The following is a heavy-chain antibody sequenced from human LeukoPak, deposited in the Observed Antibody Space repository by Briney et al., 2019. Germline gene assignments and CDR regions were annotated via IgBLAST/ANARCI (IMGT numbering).Heavy chain of an antibody. D-gene: IGHD3-22*01. V-gene: IGHV4-34*01. CDR3: ARVNYYGSSAYYWWFDP. CDR1: VGSFSGYY. J-gene: IGHJ5*02. CDR2: INHSGST. Sequence: PSETLSLTCAVYVGSFSGYYWSGIRQPPGKGLEWFGGINHSGSTNYNPSLKSRVTISVDPSKNQFSLKLSSVTAADTAVYYWARVNYYGSSAYYWWFDPWGQGTLVTVSS.